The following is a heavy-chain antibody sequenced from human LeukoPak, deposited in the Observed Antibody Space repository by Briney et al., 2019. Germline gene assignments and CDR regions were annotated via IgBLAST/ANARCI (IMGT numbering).Heavy chain of an antibody. CDR3: AWEYSSSWYGGY. V-gene: IGHV1-69*01. J-gene: IGHJ4*02. CDR2: IIPIFGTA. Sequence: ASVKVSCKASGGTFSSYAISWVRQAPGQGLEWMGGIIPIFGTANYAQKFQGRVTITADESTSTAYMELSSLRSEDTAVYYCAWEYSSSWYGGYWGQGTLVTVSS. D-gene: IGHD6-13*01. CDR1: GGTFSSYA.